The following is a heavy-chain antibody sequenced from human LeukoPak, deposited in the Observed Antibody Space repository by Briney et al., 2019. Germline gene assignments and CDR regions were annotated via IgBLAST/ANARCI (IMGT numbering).Heavy chain of an antibody. Sequence: ASVKVSCTASGYAFTGYYIHWVRQAPGQGPEWMGWINPYSGGTNYPQKFQGRVTMTRDTSISTAYMELSRLGSDDTAVYYCATVPGGYRYEIDYWGQGTLVTVSS. V-gene: IGHV1-2*02. CDR3: ATVPGGYRYEIDY. D-gene: IGHD5-12*01. J-gene: IGHJ4*02. CDR1: GYAFTGYY. CDR2: INPYSGGT.